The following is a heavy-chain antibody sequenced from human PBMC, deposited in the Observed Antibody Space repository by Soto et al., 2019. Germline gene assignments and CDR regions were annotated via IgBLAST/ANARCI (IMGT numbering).Heavy chain of an antibody. CDR1: GGTFSSSA. CDR2: LIPLFRTP. J-gene: IGHJ6*02. Sequence: QVQLVQSGAEMKEPGSSVKVSCKTSGGTFSSSAISWLRQAPGQGLEWMGGLIPLFRTPDYAQKFQGRVTSAADESTSTAYMELSSLRSEDTAVYYCARDNDRLQLGGNYYYILDVWGQGTTITVSS. V-gene: IGHV1-69*12. CDR3: ARDNDRLQLGGNYYYILDV. D-gene: IGHD4-4*01.